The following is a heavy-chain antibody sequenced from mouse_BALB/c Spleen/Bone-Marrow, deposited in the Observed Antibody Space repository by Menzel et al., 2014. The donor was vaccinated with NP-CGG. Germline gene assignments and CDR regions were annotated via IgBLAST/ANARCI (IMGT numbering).Heavy chain of an antibody. Sequence: EVKPVESGGGLVKPGGSLKLSCAASGFTFSSYAMSWVRQTPEKRLEWVASISSGGSTYYPDSVEGRFTISRDNARNILYLQMSSLRSEDTAMYYCARDDYDDQYYFDYWGQGTTLTVSS. V-gene: IGHV5-6-5*01. D-gene: IGHD2-4*01. J-gene: IGHJ2*01. CDR3: ARDDYDDQYYFDY. CDR1: GFTFSSYA. CDR2: ISSGGST.